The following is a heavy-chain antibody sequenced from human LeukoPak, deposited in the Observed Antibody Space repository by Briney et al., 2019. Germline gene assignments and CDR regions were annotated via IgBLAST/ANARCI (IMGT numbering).Heavy chain of an antibody. CDR1: GFTFSSYA. CDR3: AKDRITGTLVDAFDI. CDR2: ISYDGSNK. D-gene: IGHD1-20*01. J-gene: IGHJ3*02. V-gene: IGHV3-30-3*01. Sequence: GGSLRLSCAASGFTFSSYAMHWVRQAPGKGLEWVAVISYDGSNKYYADSVKGRFTISRDNSKNTLYLQMNSLRAEDTAVYYCAKDRITGTLVDAFDIWGQGTMVTVSS.